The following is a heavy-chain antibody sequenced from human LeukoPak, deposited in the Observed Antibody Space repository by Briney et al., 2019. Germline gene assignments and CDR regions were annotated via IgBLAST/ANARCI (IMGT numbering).Heavy chain of an antibody. D-gene: IGHD4-23*01. V-gene: IGHV3-7*01. CDR2: IKQDGSEK. Sequence: GGSLRLSCAASGFTFSSYWMSWVRQAPGKGLEWVANIKQDGSEKYYVDPVKGRFTISRDNAKNSLYLQMNSLRAEDTAVYYCARDHGGNSDAFDIWGQGTMVTVSS. CDR3: ARDHGGNSDAFDI. CDR1: GFTFSSYW. J-gene: IGHJ3*02.